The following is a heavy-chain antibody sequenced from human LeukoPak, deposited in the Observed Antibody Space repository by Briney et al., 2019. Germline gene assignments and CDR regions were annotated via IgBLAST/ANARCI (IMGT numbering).Heavy chain of an antibody. V-gene: IGHV4-39*01. CDR1: GGSISSSSYY. D-gene: IGHD6-19*01. CDR2: IYYSGST. Sequence: PSETLSLTCTVSGGSISSSSYYWGWIRQPPGKGLEWIGSIYYSGSTYYNPSLKSRVTISVDTSKNQFSLKLSSVTAADTAVYYCARVSEGIAVAGRGYWGQGTPVTVSS. J-gene: IGHJ4*02. CDR3: ARVSEGIAVAGRGY.